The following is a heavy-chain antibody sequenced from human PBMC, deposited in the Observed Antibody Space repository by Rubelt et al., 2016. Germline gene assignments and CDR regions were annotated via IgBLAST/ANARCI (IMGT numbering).Heavy chain of an antibody. CDR3: ARKSYGDTGYYFDY. J-gene: IGHJ4*02. D-gene: IGHD4-17*01. CDR2: IRQDGNEI. V-gene: IGHV3-7*04. Sequence: WVANIRQDGNEIYYVDSVKGRFTISRDNAKESLYLQMNSLRAEDTAVYYCARKSYGDTGYYFDYWGQGTLVTVSS.